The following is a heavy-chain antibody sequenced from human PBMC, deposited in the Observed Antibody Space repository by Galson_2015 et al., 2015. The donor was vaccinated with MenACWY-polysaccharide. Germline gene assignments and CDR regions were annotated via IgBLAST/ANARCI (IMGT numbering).Heavy chain of an antibody. CDR2: IHPKSGGT. D-gene: IGHD4-23*01. CDR3: ATPGGRDY. J-gene: IGHJ4*02. V-gene: IGHV1-2*02. Sequence: MGWIHPKSGGTQYAQKFQGRVTMTRDTSISTSYMELSRLRPDDTAVYYCATPGGRDYWGQGTLVTVSS.